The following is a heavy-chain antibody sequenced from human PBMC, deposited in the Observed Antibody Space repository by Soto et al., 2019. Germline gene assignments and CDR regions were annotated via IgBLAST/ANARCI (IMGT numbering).Heavy chain of an antibody. CDR1: GHTFTSNG. Sequence: ASVKVSCKASGHTFTSNGISWVRQAPGQGLEWMGWISADKGNTNYAQKVQGRVTMTRDTSTSTVYMELRSLRSEDTAVYFCARDRAHGFDIWGQGTMVTVSS. J-gene: IGHJ3*02. CDR2: ISADKGNT. CDR3: ARDRAHGFDI. V-gene: IGHV1-18*01.